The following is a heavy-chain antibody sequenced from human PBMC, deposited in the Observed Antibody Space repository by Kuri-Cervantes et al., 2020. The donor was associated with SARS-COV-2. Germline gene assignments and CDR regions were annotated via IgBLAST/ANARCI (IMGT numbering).Heavy chain of an antibody. J-gene: IGHJ4*02. Sequence: ASVKVSCKASGYTFTSYDINWVRQATGQGLEWMGWMNPNSGNTGYAQKFQGRVTMTRNTSISTAYMELRSLRSDDTAVYYCARCIAVAESDYWGQGTLVTVSS. D-gene: IGHD6-19*01. V-gene: IGHV1-8*01. CDR2: MNPNSGNT. CDR3: ARCIAVAESDY. CDR1: GYTFTSYD.